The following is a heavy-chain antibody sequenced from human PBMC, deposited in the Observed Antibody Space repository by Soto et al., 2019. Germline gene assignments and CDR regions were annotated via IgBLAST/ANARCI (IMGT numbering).Heavy chain of an antibody. CDR3: ARIGYSSSSLDY. CDR2: IKQDGGQK. J-gene: IGHJ4*02. Sequence: GWSLRLSCAASGFIFRNYWMSLVRQAPGKGLEWVANIKQDGGQKYYVDSVKGRFTISRDNARNSLYLQINSLRAEDTAMYYCARIGYSSSSLDYWGLGTMVTVPQ. D-gene: IGHD6-6*01. CDR1: GFIFRNYW. V-gene: IGHV3-7*03.